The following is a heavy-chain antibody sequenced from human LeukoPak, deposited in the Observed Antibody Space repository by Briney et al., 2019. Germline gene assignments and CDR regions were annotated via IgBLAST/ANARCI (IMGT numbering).Heavy chain of an antibody. V-gene: IGHV3-66*01. D-gene: IGHD5-24*01. CDR1: GFIVSSNY. CDR3: ARTIEMATISYFDY. Sequence: PGGSLRLSCALSGFIVSSNYMSWVRQAPGKGLEWVSVIYSGGGTNYADSVKGRFTISRDKSKNTLYLQMNSLRAGDTAVYYCARTIEMATISYFDYWGQGTLVTVSS. CDR2: IYSGGGT. J-gene: IGHJ4*02.